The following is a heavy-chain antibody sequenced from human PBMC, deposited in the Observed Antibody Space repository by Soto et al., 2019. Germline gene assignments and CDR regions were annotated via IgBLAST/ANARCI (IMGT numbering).Heavy chain of an antibody. Sequence: QVQLVQSGAEVKKPGASVKVSCKASGYTFTSYDINWVRQATGQGLEWMGWMNPNSGNTGYAQKFQGRVTMTRNTXRXRAYMELSSLRSEDTAVYYCARGKLLSVAGTGWFDPWGQGTLVTVSS. J-gene: IGHJ5*02. D-gene: IGHD6-19*01. CDR2: MNPNSGNT. V-gene: IGHV1-8*01. CDR3: ARGKLLSVAGTGWFDP. CDR1: GYTFTSYD.